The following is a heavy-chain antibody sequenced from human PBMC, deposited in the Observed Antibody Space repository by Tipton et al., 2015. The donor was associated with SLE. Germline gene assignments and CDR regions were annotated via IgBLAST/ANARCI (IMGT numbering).Heavy chain of an antibody. Sequence: TLSLTCAVSGHSLSTDYYWGWIRQPPGKGLEWIGSGDNSGHSFYDASLKGRLTTSMDTSRNLFSLELTSVTAADTAVYYCVQVGGSFESWGQGTLVTVSS. V-gene: IGHV4-38-2*01. CDR1: GHSLSTDYY. CDR2: GDNSGHS. D-gene: IGHD3-9*01. J-gene: IGHJ1*01. CDR3: VQVGGSFES.